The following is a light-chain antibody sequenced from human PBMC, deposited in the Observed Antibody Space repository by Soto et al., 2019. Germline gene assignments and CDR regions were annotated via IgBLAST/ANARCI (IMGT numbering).Light chain of an antibody. V-gene: IGKV1-5*01. J-gene: IGKJ5*01. CDR2: DAS. CDR1: QTISSW. Sequence: DIQMTQSPSTLSASVGDRVTITCRASQTISSWLAWYQQKPGKAPKVLIYDASSLKSGVPSTFSGSGSGTEFTLTISSLQPDDFATYYCQEYSSNWPLTFGQGTRLEI. CDR3: QEYSSNWPLT.